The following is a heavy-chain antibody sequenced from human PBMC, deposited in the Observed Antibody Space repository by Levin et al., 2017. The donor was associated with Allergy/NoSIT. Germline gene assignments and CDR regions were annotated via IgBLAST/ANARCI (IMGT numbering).Heavy chain of an antibody. J-gene: IGHJ6*02. V-gene: IGHV3-23*01. Sequence: GGSLRLSCAASGFTFSSYAMSWVRQAPGKGLEWVSAISGSGGSTYYADSVKGRFTISRDNSKNTLYLQMNSLRAEDTAVYYCAKDMIAAAGTSNGMDVWGQGTTVTVSS. D-gene: IGHD6-13*01. CDR2: ISGSGGST. CDR3: AKDMIAAAGTSNGMDV. CDR1: GFTFSSYA.